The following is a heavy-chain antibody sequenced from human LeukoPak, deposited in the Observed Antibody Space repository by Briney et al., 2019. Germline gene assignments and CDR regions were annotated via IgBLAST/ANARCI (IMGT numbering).Heavy chain of an antibody. CDR1: GGSISSGGYY. CDR2: IYYSGST. J-gene: IGHJ3*02. V-gene: IGHV4-61*08. Sequence: PSETLSLTCTVSGGSISSGGYYWSWIRQPPGKGLEWIGYIYYSGSTNYNPSLKSRVTISVDTSKNQFSLKLSSVTAADTAVYYCARAAHGSYHRGAFDIWGQGAMVTVSS. CDR3: ARAAHGSYHRGAFDI. D-gene: IGHD1-26*01.